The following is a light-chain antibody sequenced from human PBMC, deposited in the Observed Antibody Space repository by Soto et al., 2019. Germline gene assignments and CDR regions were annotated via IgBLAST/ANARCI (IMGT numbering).Light chain of an antibody. CDR1: QTISSY. V-gene: IGKV3-11*01. CDR2: DAS. J-gene: IGKJ5*01. Sequence: EIVLTQSPATLSLSPGERATLSCRASQTISSYLLWYQQKPGQAPRLLIYDASNRATGIPARFSGSGSETDFTLTISSLEPEDFAVYYCQHRMNWPLTFGWGTRLEIK. CDR3: QHRMNWPLT.